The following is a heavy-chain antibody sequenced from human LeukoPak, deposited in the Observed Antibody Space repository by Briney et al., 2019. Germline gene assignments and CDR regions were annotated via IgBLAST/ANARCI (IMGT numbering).Heavy chain of an antibody. CDR3: ARDPSRYYGSGSYYSFMDV. V-gene: IGHV1-2*02. CDR2: IDPNSGGT. J-gene: IGHJ6*02. D-gene: IGHD3-10*01. Sequence: ASVKVSCKASGYTFTGYYIHWVRQAPGQGLEWMGWIDPNSGGTVYAQKFQGRVTMTRDTSISTAYMELSRLRSDDTAVYYCARDPSRYYGSGSYYSFMDVWGQGTTVTVSS. CDR1: GYTFTGYY.